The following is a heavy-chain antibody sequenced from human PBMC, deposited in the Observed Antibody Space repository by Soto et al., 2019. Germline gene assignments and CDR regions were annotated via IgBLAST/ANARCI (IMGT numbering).Heavy chain of an antibody. J-gene: IGHJ5*02. D-gene: IGHD3-10*01. V-gene: IGHV4-39*01. Sequence: SETLSLTCTVSGGSISSSNYYWGWIRQPPGKGLEWIGNIYYSGSTYYNPSLKSRVTISVDTSKNQFSLKLNSVTAADTAVYYCATFRRGSLNCFDPWGQGTLVTVSS. CDR1: GGSISSSNYY. CDR2: IYYSGST. CDR3: ATFRRGSLNCFDP.